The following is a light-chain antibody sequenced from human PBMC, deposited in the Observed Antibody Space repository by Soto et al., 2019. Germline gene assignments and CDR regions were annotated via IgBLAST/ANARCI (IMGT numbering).Light chain of an antibody. J-gene: IGLJ1*01. V-gene: IGLV2-14*01. Sequence: QSVLTQPASVSGSPGQSITISCTGTSSDVGGYNYVSWYRQHPGKAPKLMIYEVSNRPLGFSNRFSGSKSGNTASLTISGLQAEDEADYYCGSYTSSSTLYVFGTGTKVT. CDR2: EVS. CDR1: SSDVGGYNY. CDR3: GSYTSSSTLYV.